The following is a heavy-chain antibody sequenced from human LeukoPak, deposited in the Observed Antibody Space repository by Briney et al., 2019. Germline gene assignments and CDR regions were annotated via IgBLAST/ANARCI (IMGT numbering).Heavy chain of an antibody. V-gene: IGHV3-23*01. Sequence: PGGSLRLSCAASGFTFSEYSMSWVRQARWKGVEWVSNIRSNGRDTYYTDSVKGRFTISRDNSKNTLYLEMNSLRAEDTAVYYCAKGGYTTCFDPWGQGTLVTVSS. CDR1: GFTFSEYS. CDR2: IRSNGRDT. CDR3: AKGGYTTCFDP. D-gene: IGHD2-15*01. J-gene: IGHJ5*02.